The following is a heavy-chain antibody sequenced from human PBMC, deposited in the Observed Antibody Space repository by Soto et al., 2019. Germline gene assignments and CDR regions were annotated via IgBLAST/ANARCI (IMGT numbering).Heavy chain of an antibody. Sequence: QVQLVQSGAEVKKPGASVKVSCKASGYIFTSYDINWVRQATGQGLEWVGWMNPKSGNTGYAQKFEGRVTMTRNTSISTAYMERSSLRSEDTAVYYCARAPEYSSTWDFYYYYMDVWGNGTTVAVS. CDR2: MNPKSGNT. CDR1: GYIFTSYD. CDR3: ARAPEYSSTWDFYYYYMDV. J-gene: IGHJ6*03. V-gene: IGHV1-8*01. D-gene: IGHD6-13*01.